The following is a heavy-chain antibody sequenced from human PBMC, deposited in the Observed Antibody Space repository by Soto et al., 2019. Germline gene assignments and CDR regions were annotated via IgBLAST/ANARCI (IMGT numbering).Heavy chain of an antibody. CDR2: IIPIFNTT. D-gene: IGHD1-1*01. Sequence: QVQLVQTGPEVKKPGSSVKVSCKASGGTFYSYVITWVRQAPGQGLEWMGGIIPIFNTTNYAQKFQGRITLTAHESARTAYMELNSLRSEDTAVYYCARGIVTGTTSNYYYYGMDVWGQGTTVTVSS. V-gene: IGHV1-69*12. CDR3: ARGIVTGTTSNYYYYGMDV. J-gene: IGHJ6*02. CDR1: GGTFYSYV.